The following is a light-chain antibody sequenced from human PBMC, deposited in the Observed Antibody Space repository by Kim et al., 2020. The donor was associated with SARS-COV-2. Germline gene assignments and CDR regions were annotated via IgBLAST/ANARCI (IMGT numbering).Light chain of an antibody. J-gene: IGLJ2*01. CDR3: AAWDDSLSGVV. Sequence: GQRVPTHWSGSSSNIGSNYVYWYQQLPGTAPKLLIYRNNQRPSGVPDRFSGSKSGTSPSLAISGLRSEDEADYYCAAWDDSLSGVVFGGGTQLTVL. V-gene: IGLV1-47*01. CDR1: SSNIGSNY. CDR2: RNN.